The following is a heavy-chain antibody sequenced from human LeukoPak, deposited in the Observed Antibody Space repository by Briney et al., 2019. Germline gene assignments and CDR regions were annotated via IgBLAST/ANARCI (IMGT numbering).Heavy chain of an antibody. CDR1: GFTFSSYY. J-gene: IGHJ6*02. Sequence: GGSLRLSCAASGFTFSSYYMHWVRHAPGKGLVWVSRTDYDGSTTLYADSVKGRFTISRDNAENTLDLQMNSLRAEDTAVYYCARGWFGSRNMDVWGQGTTVTVSS. CDR2: TDYDGSTT. CDR3: ARGWFGSRNMDV. V-gene: IGHV3-74*03. D-gene: IGHD3-10*01.